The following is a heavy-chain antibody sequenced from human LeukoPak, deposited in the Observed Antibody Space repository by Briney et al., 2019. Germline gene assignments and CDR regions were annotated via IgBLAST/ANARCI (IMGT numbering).Heavy chain of an antibody. CDR1: GGSFSGYY. J-gene: IGHJ4*02. V-gene: IGHV4-34*01. Sequence: SETLSHTCAVYGGSFSGYYWSWIRQPPGKGLEWIGEINHSGSTNYNPSLKSRVTISVDTSKNQFSLKLSSVTAADTAVYYCARGAWLLRGRRGSDFDYWGQGTLVTVSS. CDR3: ARGAWLLRGRRGSDFDY. CDR2: INHSGST. D-gene: IGHD3-22*01.